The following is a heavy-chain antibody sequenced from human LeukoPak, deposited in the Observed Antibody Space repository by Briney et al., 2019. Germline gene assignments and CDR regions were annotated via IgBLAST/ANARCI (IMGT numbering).Heavy chain of an antibody. Sequence: PGGSLRLSCAASGFTFTNYAMNWVRQAPGKGLEWVSAISGSGGSTYYADSVRGRFTISRDNSKNTLYLQMNSLRVEDTAVYYCAKTERAYDFSGYCLDYWGQGTLVTVSS. D-gene: IGHD3-22*01. CDR3: AKTERAYDFSGYCLDY. V-gene: IGHV3-23*01. CDR1: GFTFTNYA. CDR2: ISGSGGST. J-gene: IGHJ4*02.